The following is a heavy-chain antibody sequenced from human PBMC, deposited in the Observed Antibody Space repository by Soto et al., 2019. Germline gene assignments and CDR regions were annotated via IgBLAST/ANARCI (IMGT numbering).Heavy chain of an antibody. D-gene: IGHD2-2*02. V-gene: IGHV4-59*01. CDR2: ISYSGST. CDR3: AKDWGYCSSTSCYTLTNFDY. CDR1: GGSISSYY. J-gene: IGHJ4*02. Sequence: SETLSLTCTVSGGSISSYYWIWIRQPPGKGLEWIGYISYSGSTNYNPSLKSRPTISVDTSKNQFSLKLRSVTAADTAVYYCAKDWGYCSSTSCYTLTNFDYWGQGTLVTVSS.